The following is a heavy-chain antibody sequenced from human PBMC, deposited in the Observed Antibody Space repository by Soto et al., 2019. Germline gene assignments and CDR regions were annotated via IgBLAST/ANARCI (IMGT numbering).Heavy chain of an antibody. CDR2: ISTTSFTI. V-gene: IGHV3-48*02. CDR1: GFSFSTYN. D-gene: IGHD2-15*01. J-gene: IGHJ5*01. CDR3: ARDRCYDGTCYSASDS. Sequence: GGSLRLSCAASGFSFSTYNMDWVRQAPGKGPEWIAYISTTSFTIYYADSVKGRFTTSRDNDRNSLYLEMNSLRDEDTAVYYRARDRCYDGTCYSASDSWGQGTLVTVSS.